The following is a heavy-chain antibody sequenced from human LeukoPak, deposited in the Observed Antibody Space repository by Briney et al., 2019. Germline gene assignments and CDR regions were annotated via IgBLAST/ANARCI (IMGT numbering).Heavy chain of an antibody. D-gene: IGHD3-22*01. CDR1: GGSISSGGYY. Sequence: SETLSLTCTVSGGSISSGGYYWSWIRQHPGKGLEWIGYIYYSGSTYYNPSLKSRVTISVDTSKNQFSLKLSSVTAADTAVYYCARQAAYYYDSSGRYAFDYWGQGTLVTVSS. J-gene: IGHJ4*02. CDR2: IYYSGST. V-gene: IGHV4-31*03. CDR3: ARQAAYYYDSSGRYAFDY.